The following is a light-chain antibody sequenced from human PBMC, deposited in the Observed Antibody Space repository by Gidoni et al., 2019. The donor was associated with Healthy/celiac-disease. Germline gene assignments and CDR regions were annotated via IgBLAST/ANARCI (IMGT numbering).Light chain of an antibody. CDR3: CSYAGSFNWV. CDR1: SSDVGVYNY. J-gene: IGLJ3*02. Sequence: QSALTQPRSVSGSPGQSVTISCTGTSSDVGVYNYVSWYQQHPGKAPKLMIYDVSKWPSGVPDRFSGSKSGNTASLTISGLQAEDEADYYCCSYAGSFNWVFGGGTKLTVL. V-gene: IGLV2-11*01. CDR2: DVS.